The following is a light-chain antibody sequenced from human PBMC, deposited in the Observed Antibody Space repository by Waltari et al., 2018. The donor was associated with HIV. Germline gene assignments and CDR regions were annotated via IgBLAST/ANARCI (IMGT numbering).Light chain of an antibody. CDR1: QSISSW. Sequence: DIQMTQSPSTLSATVGDRVNITCRASQSISSWLAWYQQKSGKAPKLLIYKASSLESGVPSRFSGSGSGTEFTLTISSLQPDDFATYYCQQHNSYSWTFGQGTKVELK. CDR2: KAS. J-gene: IGKJ1*01. CDR3: QQHNSYSWT. V-gene: IGKV1-5*03.